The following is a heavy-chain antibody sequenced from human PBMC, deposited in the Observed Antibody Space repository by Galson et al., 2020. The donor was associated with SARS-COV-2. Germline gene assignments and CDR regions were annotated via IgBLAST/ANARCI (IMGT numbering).Heavy chain of an antibody. CDR1: GYTSNNYY. CDR3: TSRTTEKRIRWFSFDY. D-gene: IGHD3-10*01. J-gene: IGHJ4*02. CDR2: INPSGAGT. V-gene: IGHV1-46*02. Sequence: ASVKVSCKASGYTSNNYYMHWVRQAPGQGLEWMGIINPSGAGTNYAEKFRDRLTVAADTSTSTVYMELRGLTFDDTAVYYCTSRTTEKRIRWFSFDYWGQGTLVTVSS.